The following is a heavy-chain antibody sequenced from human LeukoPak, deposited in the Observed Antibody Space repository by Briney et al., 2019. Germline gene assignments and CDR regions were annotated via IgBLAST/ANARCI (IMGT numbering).Heavy chain of an antibody. Sequence: SETLSLTCTVSGGSISSYYWSWIRQPPGKGLEWIGYIYYSGSTNYNPSLKGRVTISVDTSKDQFSLKLSSVTAADTAVYYCARGTYCSSTSCYGVSYAFDIWGQGTMVTVSS. CDR3: ARGTYCSSTSCYGVSYAFDI. CDR1: GGSISSYY. D-gene: IGHD2-2*01. CDR2: IYYSGST. V-gene: IGHV4-59*01. J-gene: IGHJ3*02.